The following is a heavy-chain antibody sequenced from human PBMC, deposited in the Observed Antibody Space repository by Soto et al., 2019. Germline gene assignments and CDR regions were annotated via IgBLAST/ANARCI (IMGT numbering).Heavy chain of an antibody. CDR2: ISPSGSP. CDR1: GGSVNSGGYS. J-gene: IGHJ4*02. CDR3: AKDVDYGGNPWGH. V-gene: IGHV4-30-2*01. Sequence: SETLSLTCSVSGGSVNSGGYSWSWIRQPPGKGLEWIGFISPSGSPAYKPSLKSRVTISVDRSSNQISLELSSVTAADTAVYYCAKDVDYGGNPWGHWGQGALVTVSS. D-gene: IGHD4-17*01.